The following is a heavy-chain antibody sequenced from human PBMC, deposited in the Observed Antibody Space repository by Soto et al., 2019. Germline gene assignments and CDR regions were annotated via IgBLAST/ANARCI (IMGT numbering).Heavy chain of an antibody. Sequence: SETLSLTCTVSGGSISSSSYYWGWIRQPPGKGLEWIGSIYYSGSTYYNPSLKSRVTISVDTSKNQFSLKLSSVTAADTAVYYCARHPIPLWLGELLAELFYYGMDVWGQGTTVTVYS. J-gene: IGHJ6*02. D-gene: IGHD3-10*01. CDR3: ARHPIPLWLGELLAELFYYGMDV. CDR2: IYYSGST. V-gene: IGHV4-39*01. CDR1: GGSISSSSYY.